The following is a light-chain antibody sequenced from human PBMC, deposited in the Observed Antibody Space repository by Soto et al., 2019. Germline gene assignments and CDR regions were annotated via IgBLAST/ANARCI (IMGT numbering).Light chain of an antibody. CDR1: SSDIGVYNY. V-gene: IGLV2-14*01. Sequence: QSALTQPASVSGSLGQSITIPCTGTSSDIGVYNYVSWYQHHPGKAPKLMLYEVRVRPSGVSNRFSGSKSGNTASLTISGLQAEDEADYYCSSSSGTVVVFGGGTKVTGL. CDR2: EVR. J-gene: IGLJ2*01. CDR3: SSSSGTVVV.